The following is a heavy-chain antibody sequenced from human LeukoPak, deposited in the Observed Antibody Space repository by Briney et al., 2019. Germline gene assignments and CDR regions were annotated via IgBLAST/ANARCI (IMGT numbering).Heavy chain of an antibody. CDR1: GFTLSSYA. CDR2: VDGGGGGT. Sequence: PGGSLRLSCAASGFTLSSYAMTWVRQAPGRGLEWVSSVDGGGGGTYYADSVKGRFTISRDNSRNTLYLQMNSLRGDDTAVYYCAKDVGKWESLHFFDYWGQGTLVTVSS. CDR3: AKDVGKWESLHFFDY. D-gene: IGHD1-26*01. J-gene: IGHJ4*02. V-gene: IGHV3-23*01.